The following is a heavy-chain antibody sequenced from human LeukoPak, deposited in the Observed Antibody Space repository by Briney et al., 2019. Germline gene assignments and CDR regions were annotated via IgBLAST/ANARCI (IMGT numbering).Heavy chain of an antibody. CDR1: GYTFTGYY. CDR3: ARVNNYYDSSGYLYYFDN. V-gene: IGHV1-2*02. D-gene: IGHD3-22*01. Sequence: ASVKVSCKASGYTFTGYYIHWVRQAPGQGLEWMGWINPNSGGTNTAQKFQGRVTMTRDTSLSTAYMELSRLRSDDTAVYYCARVNNYYDSSGYLYYFDNRGQGTLVTVSS. J-gene: IGHJ4*02. CDR2: INPNSGGT.